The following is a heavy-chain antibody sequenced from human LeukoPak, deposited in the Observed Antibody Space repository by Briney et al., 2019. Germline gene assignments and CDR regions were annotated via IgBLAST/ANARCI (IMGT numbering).Heavy chain of an antibody. D-gene: IGHD4-23*01. J-gene: IGHJ4*02. CDR1: GFTFSSYS. V-gene: IGHV3-21*01. Sequence: GGSLRLSCAASGFTFSSYSMNWVRQAPGKGLEWVSSISSSSSYIYYADSVKGRFTISRDNAKNSLYLQMNSLRAEDTAVYYCAGDTKHDYGGNIGYWGQGTLVTVSS. CDR2: ISSSSSYI. CDR3: AGDTKHDYGGNIGY.